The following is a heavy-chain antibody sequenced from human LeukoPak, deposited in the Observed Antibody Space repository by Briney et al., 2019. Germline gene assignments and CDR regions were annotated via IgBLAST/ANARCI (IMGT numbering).Heavy chain of an antibody. CDR3: ARAAYSGSYHSDY. J-gene: IGHJ4*02. CDR2: IYYSGST. CDR1: GGSVNSGSYY. Sequence: SETLSLTCTVSGGSVNSGSYYWNWIRQPPGKGLEWIVYIYYSGSTNYNPSLKGRVTISVDTSKNQFSLKLSSVTAADTAVYYCARAAYSGSYHSDYWGQGTLVTVSS. V-gene: IGHV4-61*01. D-gene: IGHD1-26*01.